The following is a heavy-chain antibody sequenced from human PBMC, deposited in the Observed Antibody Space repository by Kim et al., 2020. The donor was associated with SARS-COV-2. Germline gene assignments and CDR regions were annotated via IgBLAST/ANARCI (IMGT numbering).Heavy chain of an antibody. CDR1: GGSISSSSYY. J-gene: IGHJ3*02. CDR3: ARTPDIVVVPAAIPAFDI. Sequence: SETLSLTCTVSGGSISSSSYYWGWIRQPPGKGLEWIGSIYYSGSTYYNPSLKSRVTISVDTSKNQFSLKLSSVTAADTAVYYCARTPDIVVVPAAIPAFDIWGQGTMVTVSS. D-gene: IGHD2-2*02. CDR2: IYYSGST. V-gene: IGHV4-39*01.